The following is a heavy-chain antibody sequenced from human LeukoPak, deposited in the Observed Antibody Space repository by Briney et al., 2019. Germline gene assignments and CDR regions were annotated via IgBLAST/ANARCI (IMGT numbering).Heavy chain of an antibody. CDR1: GGSISSGDYY. J-gene: IGHJ4*02. CDR3: AREDGDENTMIG. V-gene: IGHV4-30-4*08. CDR2: IYYSGST. Sequence: PSQTLSLTCTVSGGSISSGDYYWRWIRQPPGKGLEWTVYIYYSGSTYYHPARQTRLTISVDTTNNKFSLKLSSVPARCPAFYYGAREDGDENTMIGWGQGTLVTVSS. D-gene: IGHD3-10*02.